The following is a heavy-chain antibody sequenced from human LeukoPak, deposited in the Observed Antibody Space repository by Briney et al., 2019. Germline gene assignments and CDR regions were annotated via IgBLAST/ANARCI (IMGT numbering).Heavy chain of an antibody. CDR3: ARGGDYVFYFDF. V-gene: IGHV4-34*01. D-gene: IGHD4-17*01. CDR1: GGSFSGSW. Sequence: KPPETLSLTCAVHGGSFSGSWWSWIRQTPGKGLEWVGEINHTGATRYNPSLKSRVNVSVDTSKHQISLKLSSVTAADTAVYYCARGGDYVFYFDFWDQGTLVTVSS. J-gene: IGHJ4*02. CDR2: INHTGAT.